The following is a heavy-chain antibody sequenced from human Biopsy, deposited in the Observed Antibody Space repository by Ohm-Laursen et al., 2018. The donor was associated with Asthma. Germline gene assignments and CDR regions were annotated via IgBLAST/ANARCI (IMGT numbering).Heavy chain of an antibody. CDR3: ARAVDYSHYYGMDV. D-gene: IGHD3-10*01. CDR2: ISVYNSNT. Sequence: SVKVSCKTSGYTFNSAGITWVRQAPGQGLEWMGWISVYNSNTKVAQKLQDRVTMITDTSTSTAYMELRSLRSDDTAVYFCARAVDYSHYYGMDVWGQGTTVTVS. J-gene: IGHJ6*02. V-gene: IGHV1-18*01. CDR1: GYTFNSAG.